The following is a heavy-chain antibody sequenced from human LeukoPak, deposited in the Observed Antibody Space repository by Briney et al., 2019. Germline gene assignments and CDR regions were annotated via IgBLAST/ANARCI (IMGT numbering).Heavy chain of an antibody. D-gene: IGHD6-13*01. CDR1: GFAFSSYG. CDR3: AKSGYSSSWFFDY. V-gene: IGHV3-30*18. J-gene: IGHJ4*02. CDR2: ISYDGSNK. Sequence: AGGSLRLSCAASGFAFSSYGMHWVRQAPGKGLEWVAVISYDGSNKYYADSVKGRFTISRDNSKNTLYLQMNSLRAEDTAVYYCAKSGYSSSWFFDYWAREPWSPSPQ.